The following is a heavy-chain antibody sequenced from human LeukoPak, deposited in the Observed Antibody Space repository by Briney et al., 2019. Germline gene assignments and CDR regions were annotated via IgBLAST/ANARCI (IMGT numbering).Heavy chain of an antibody. CDR3: ARVDNMVRGIIAY. CDR2: VSGSGHST. CDR1: GFTFSIYA. V-gene: IGHV3-23*01. Sequence: GGSLRLSCAASGFTFSIYAMSWVRQAPGKGLEWVSTVSGSGHSTFYADSVKGRITISRDNSKNTLFLQVHSLRDDDTAVYYCARVDNMVRGIIAYWGQGTLVTVSS. J-gene: IGHJ4*02. D-gene: IGHD3-10*01.